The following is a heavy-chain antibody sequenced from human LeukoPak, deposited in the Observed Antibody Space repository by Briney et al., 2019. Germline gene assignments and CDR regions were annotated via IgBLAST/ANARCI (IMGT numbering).Heavy chain of an antibody. D-gene: IGHD6-19*01. V-gene: IGHV4-34*01. CDR1: GGSFSDYY. CDR2: INHGGAT. J-gene: IGHJ4*02. CDR3: VRRAYSGGWYLDY. Sequence: SETLSLTYAVYGGSFSDYYWTWIRQPPGQGLQWIGEINHGGATNYNPSLKSRVTISVDTSKNQFSLKLGSVTASDTAVYFCVRRAYSGGWYLDYWGQGTLVTVSS.